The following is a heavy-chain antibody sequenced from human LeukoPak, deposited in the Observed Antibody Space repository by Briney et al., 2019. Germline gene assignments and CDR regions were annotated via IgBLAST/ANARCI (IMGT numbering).Heavy chain of an antibody. D-gene: IGHD2-15*01. CDR2: IKKDGSLK. CDR1: GFAFDIYW. V-gene: IGHV3-7*03. J-gene: IGHJ5*02. CDR3: ARERDSWFDP. Sequence: PGGSLRLSCAASGFAFDIYWMTWVRQAPGKGLEWVANIKKDGSLKQYVDAVRGRFTVSRDNAKNSLYLQMNSLRSEDTAVYYCARERDSWFDPWGQGTLVTVSS.